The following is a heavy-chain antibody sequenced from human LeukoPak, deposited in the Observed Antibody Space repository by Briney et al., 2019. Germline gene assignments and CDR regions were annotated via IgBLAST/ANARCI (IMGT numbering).Heavy chain of an antibody. CDR3: ARDVVVTNYLDY. D-gene: IGHD3-22*01. Sequence: GGSLRLSCAASGFTFSSYAMHWVRQAPGKGLEWVAVISYDGSNKYYADSVKGRFTISRDNSKNTLYLQMNSLRAEDTAVYYCARDVVVTNYLDYWGQGTLVTVSS. CDR2: ISYDGSNK. CDR1: GFTFSSYA. V-gene: IGHV3-30-3*01. J-gene: IGHJ4*02.